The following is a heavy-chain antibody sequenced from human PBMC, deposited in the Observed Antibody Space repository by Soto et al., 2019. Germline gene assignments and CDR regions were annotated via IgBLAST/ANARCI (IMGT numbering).Heavy chain of an antibody. CDR1: GYTFTSYG. D-gene: IGHD3-3*01. V-gene: IGHV1-18*01. Sequence: QVQLVQSGAEVKKPGASVKVSCKASGYTFTSYGISWVRQAPGQGLEWMGWISAYNGNTNYAQKLQRRVTMTTDTATSPAYMELRSLRSDDTAVYYCARYDYDFWSGYYTSYYFDYWGQGTLVTVAS. CDR2: ISAYNGNT. CDR3: ARYDYDFWSGYYTSYYFDY. J-gene: IGHJ4*02.